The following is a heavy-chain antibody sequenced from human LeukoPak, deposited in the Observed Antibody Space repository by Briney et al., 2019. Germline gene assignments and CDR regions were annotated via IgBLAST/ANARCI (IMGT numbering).Heavy chain of an antibody. CDR2: IYTSGST. D-gene: IGHD1-14*01. V-gene: IGHV4-4*07. CDR3: ARASPTTSKGAYGWFDP. J-gene: IGHJ5*02. CDR1: GGSISGYY. Sequence: SETLSLTCTVSGGSISGYYWSWIRRPAGKGLEWIGRIYTSGSTNYNPSLKSRVTMSVDTSKNQFSLKLSSVTAADTAVYYCARASPTTSKGAYGWFDPWGQGTLVTVSS.